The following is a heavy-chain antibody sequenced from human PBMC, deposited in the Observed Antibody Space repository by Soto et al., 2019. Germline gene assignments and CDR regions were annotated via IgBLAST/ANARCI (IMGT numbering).Heavy chain of an antibody. CDR2: IIPIFGTA. CDR3: ARTLANYYGSGSYPYYYAMDV. V-gene: IGHV1-69*13. Sequence: SVKVSCKASGGTFSSYAISWVRQAPGQGLEWMGGIIPIFGTANYAQKFQGRVTITADESTSTAYMELSSLRSEDTAVYYCARTLANYYGSGSYPYYYAMDVWGQGTTVTVSS. CDR1: GGTFSSYA. J-gene: IGHJ6*02. D-gene: IGHD3-10*01.